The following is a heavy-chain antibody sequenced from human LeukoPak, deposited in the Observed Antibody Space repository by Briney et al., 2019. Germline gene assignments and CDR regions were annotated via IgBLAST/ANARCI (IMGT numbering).Heavy chain of an antibody. CDR3: ARVTMVRGADDY. V-gene: IGHV4-61*01. CDR2: INHSGST. J-gene: IGHJ4*02. D-gene: IGHD3-10*01. Sequence: PSETLSLTCTVSGGSVSSGSYYWSWIRQPPGKGLEWIGEINHSGSTNYNPSLKSRVTISVDTSKNQFSLKLSSVTAADTAVYYCARVTMVRGADDYWGQGTLVTVSS. CDR1: GGSVSSGSYY.